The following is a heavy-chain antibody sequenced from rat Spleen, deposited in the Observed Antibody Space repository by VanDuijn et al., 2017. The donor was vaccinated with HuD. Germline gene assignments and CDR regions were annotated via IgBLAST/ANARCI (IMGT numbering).Heavy chain of an antibody. CDR1: GLTFSNYY. V-gene: IGHV5-27*01. CDR2: ISTGGTNT. D-gene: IGHD1-6*01. CDR3: TTAGSTTDYYYAGGFDF. J-gene: IGHJ2*01. Sequence: EVQLVESGGGLVQPGRSMKLSCAASGLTFSNYYMAWVRQAPAKGLEWVTYISTGGTNTYFRDSVKGRFTSTRDNAKSTLYLQMDSLRSEDTATYDCTTAGSTTDYYYAGGFDFWGQGVMVTVSS.